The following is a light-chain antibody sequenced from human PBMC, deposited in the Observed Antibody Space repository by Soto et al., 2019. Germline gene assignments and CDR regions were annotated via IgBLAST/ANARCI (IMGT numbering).Light chain of an antibody. CDR2: SNN. CDR3: AAWDDSLNGRV. Sequence: QSVLTQPPSASGTPGQRVTISCSGSSSNIGSNTVNWYQQLPGTAPKLLIYSNNQRPSGVPDRFSGSKSGTSASLAISGLQSEDEADYYCAAWDDSLNGRVFGGRTQLTGL. V-gene: IGLV1-44*01. CDR1: SSNIGSNT. J-gene: IGLJ2*01.